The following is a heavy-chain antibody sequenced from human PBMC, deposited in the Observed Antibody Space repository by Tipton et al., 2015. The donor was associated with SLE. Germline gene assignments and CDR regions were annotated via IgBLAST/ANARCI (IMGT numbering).Heavy chain of an antibody. CDR1: GGSISSYY. D-gene: IGHD4-17*01. CDR2: IYYSGSN. J-gene: IGHJ3*02. Sequence: TLSLTCTVSGGSISSYYWSWIRHSPVKGLEWIGYIYYSGSNNYNPSLKSRVNISVDTSKNQFSLKLSSVTAADTAVYYCVGLALDYVDYQADALDIWGQGKMITVSS. CDR3: VGLALDYVDYQADALDI. V-gene: IGHV4-59*01.